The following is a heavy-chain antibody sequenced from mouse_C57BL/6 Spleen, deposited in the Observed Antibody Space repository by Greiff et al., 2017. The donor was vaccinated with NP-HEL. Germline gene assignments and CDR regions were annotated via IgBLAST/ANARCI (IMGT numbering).Heavy chain of an antibody. Sequence: VQLQQSGPELVKPGASVKISCKASGYAFSSSWMNWVKQRPGKGLEWIGRIYPGDGDTNYNGKFKGKATLTADKSSSTAYMQLSSLTSEDSAVYFCANYGNYLAWFAYWGQGTLVTVSA. D-gene: IGHD2-1*01. CDR3: ANYGNYLAWFAY. CDR2: IYPGDGDT. CDR1: GYAFSSSW. V-gene: IGHV1-82*01. J-gene: IGHJ3*01.